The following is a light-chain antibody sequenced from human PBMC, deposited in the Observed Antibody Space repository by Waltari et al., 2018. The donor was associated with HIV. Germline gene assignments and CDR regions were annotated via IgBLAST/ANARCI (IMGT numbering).Light chain of an antibody. Sequence: QSVLTQPPSASGTPGQRVTISCSGTSSNIGSHPVDWYQQLPGAAPKLLIYSTNQRPSGVPDRGSGSKSGTSASLAISGLQSEDEADYFWATWDDSLNGHVFGGGTKLTV. V-gene: IGLV1-44*01. CDR3: ATWDDSLNGHV. CDR1: SSNIGSHP. J-gene: IGLJ3*02. CDR2: STN.